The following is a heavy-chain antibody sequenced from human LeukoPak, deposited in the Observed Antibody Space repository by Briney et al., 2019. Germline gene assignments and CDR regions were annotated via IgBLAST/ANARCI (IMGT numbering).Heavy chain of an antibody. V-gene: IGHV1-46*01. J-gene: IGHJ5*02. CDR1: GYTFTSYY. Sequence: GASVKVSCKASGYTFTSYYMHWVRQAPGQGLEWVGIINPSGDPTTYAQKFQGRVTMTTDTSTSTAYMELRSLRSDDTAVYYCARANRIAAAGTLWFDPWGQGTLVTVSS. D-gene: IGHD6-13*01. CDR3: ARANRIAAAGTLWFDP. CDR2: INPSGDPT.